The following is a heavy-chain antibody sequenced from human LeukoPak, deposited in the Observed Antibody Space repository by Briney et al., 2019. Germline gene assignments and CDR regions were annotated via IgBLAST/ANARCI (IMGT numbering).Heavy chain of an antibody. Sequence: PSETLSLTCTVSGGSISSGGYYWSWIRQPPGKGLEWIGYISHSGSTYYNPSLKSRVTISVDRSKNQFSLKLSSVTAADTAVYYCARESPRGFDNWFDPWGQGSLVTVSS. J-gene: IGHJ5*02. D-gene: IGHD3-10*01. V-gene: IGHV4-30-2*01. CDR1: GGSISSGGYY. CDR2: ISHSGST. CDR3: ARESPRGFDNWFDP.